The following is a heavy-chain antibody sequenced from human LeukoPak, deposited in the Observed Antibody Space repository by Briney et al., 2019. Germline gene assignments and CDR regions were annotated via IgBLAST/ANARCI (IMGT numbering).Heavy chain of an antibody. V-gene: IGHV3-7*01. Sequence: GGFLRLSCAVSGINFRGYWMAWVRQAPGKGLEWVANMKQDGSEKYYVDSVKGRFTISRDNAKNSLYLEMNSLRVEDTAVYYCARDLGHTGYDLYDYWGQGTLVTVSS. CDR1: GINFRGYW. D-gene: IGHD5-12*01. CDR3: ARDLGHTGYDLYDY. CDR2: MKQDGSEK. J-gene: IGHJ4*02.